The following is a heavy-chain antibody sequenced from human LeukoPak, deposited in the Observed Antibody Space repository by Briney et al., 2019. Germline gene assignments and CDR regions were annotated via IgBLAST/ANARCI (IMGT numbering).Heavy chain of an antibody. CDR1: GGTFSSYG. CDR2: ISPIFDRT. D-gene: IGHD3-22*01. Sequence: GGSVRVSCTASGGTFSSYGMSWVRQAPGQGLDWMGGISPIFDRTNYAQHFPCRATITADNSTSTAYIVLSSLSPEDTAVYYCARGAAQYDSSCYQSSPFDYCGQGTLVTVSS. J-gene: IGHJ4*02. V-gene: IGHV1-69*06. CDR3: ARGAAQYDSSCYQSSPFDY.